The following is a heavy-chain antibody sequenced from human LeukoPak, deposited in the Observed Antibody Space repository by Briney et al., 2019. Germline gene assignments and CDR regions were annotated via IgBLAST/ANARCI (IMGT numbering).Heavy chain of an antibody. Sequence: SQALSLTCAISGDSVASNNDAWNWNRQSPSRGLEWLGRTYYRSKWYNDYAVSVKGRITINPDTSRNQFSLHLNSVTPEDSAVYYCARSAGGTVDYWGQGALVTVSS. J-gene: IGHJ4*02. CDR1: GDSVASNNDA. CDR3: ARSAGGTVDY. CDR2: TYYRSKWYN. D-gene: IGHD6-13*01. V-gene: IGHV6-1*01.